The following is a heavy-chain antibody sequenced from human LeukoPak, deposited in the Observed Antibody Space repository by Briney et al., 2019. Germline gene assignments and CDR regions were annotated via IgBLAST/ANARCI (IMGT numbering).Heavy chain of an antibody. Sequence: PSETLSLTCAVSGGSISSSSYYWGWIRQPPGKGLEWIGSIYYSGSTYYNPSLKSRVTISVDTSKNQFSLKLSSVTAADTAVYYCASFVPSKREARRDYWGQGTLVTVSS. CDR1: GGSISSSSYY. D-gene: IGHD1-1*01. CDR3: ASFVPSKREARRDY. CDR2: IYYSGST. J-gene: IGHJ4*02. V-gene: IGHV4-39*07.